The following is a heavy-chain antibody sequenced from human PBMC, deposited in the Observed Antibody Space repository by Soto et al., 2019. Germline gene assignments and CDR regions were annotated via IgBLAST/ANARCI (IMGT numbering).Heavy chain of an antibody. CDR1: GGTFSSYA. D-gene: IGHD4-17*01. Sequence: QVQLVQSGAEVKKPGSSVKVSCKASGGTFSSYAISWVRQAPGQGLEWMGGITPIVGTAHYAQKFQGRVTITADESTSRAYMELSSLRSEDTAVYYCASDFGYGEAFDYWGQGTLVTVSS. CDR2: ITPIVGTA. CDR3: ASDFGYGEAFDY. J-gene: IGHJ4*02. V-gene: IGHV1-69*01.